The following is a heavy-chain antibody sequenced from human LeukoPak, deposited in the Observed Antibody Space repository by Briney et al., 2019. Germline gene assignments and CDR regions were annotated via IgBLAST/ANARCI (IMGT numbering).Heavy chain of an antibody. Sequence: SVKVSCKTSGGSFSNDIITWVRQAPEQGLEWMGGIVPLFATPHYAQKYQGRLTIITDEPTSTHYMEMSSLISEDTAVYYCASRNDILTGYYPNSWGQGTLVVVSS. CDR1: GGSFSNDI. V-gene: IGHV1-69*05. CDR3: ASRNDILTGYYPNS. J-gene: IGHJ4*02. D-gene: IGHD3-9*01. CDR2: IVPLFATP.